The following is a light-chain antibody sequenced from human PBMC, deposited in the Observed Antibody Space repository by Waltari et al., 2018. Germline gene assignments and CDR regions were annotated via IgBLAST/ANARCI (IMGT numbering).Light chain of an antibody. CDR2: GVS. Sequence: EVVMTQSPATLSVSPGESVTLSCRASQSVNDNLAWYQQKVGPGPRLLLYGVSSRATGIPARFSGTGSGTDFTLTITSLQAEDFAVYYCQHYNKWPPWTFGQGTKVEFK. CDR3: QHYNKWPPWT. CDR1: QSVNDN. J-gene: IGKJ1*01. V-gene: IGKV3-15*01.